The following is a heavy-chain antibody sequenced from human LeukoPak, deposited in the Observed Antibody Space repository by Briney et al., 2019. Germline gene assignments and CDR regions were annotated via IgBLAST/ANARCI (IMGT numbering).Heavy chain of an antibody. CDR1: GYTFTGYY. Sequence: ASVKVSCKASGYTFTGYYMHWVRQPPGQGLEWMGWINPNSGGTNYAQKFQGRVTMTRDTSISTAYMELSRLRSDDTAVYYCARVPALVGALDYWGQGTLVAVSS. CDR3: ARVPALVGALDY. J-gene: IGHJ4*02. CDR2: INPNSGGT. D-gene: IGHD1-26*01. V-gene: IGHV1-2*02.